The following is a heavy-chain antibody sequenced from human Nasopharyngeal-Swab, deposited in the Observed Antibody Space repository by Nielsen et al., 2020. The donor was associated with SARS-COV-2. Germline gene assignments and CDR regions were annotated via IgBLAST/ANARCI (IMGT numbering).Heavy chain of an antibody. CDR3: ARLLLSKYFDY. CDR2: IYPGDSDT. V-gene: IGHV5-51*01. J-gene: IGHJ4*02. Sequence: GESLKISCKGSGSIFSNYWIGWVRQMPGKGLEWVGIIYPGDSDTRYSPSFQGQVTISADKSISTTYLQWSSLKASDTAMYYCARLLLSKYFDYWGQGTLVTVSS. CDR1: GSIFSNYW.